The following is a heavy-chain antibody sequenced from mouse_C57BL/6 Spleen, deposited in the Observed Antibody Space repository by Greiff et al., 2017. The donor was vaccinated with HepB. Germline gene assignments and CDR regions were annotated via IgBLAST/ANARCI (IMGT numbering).Heavy chain of an antibody. V-gene: IGHV1-15*01. J-gene: IGHJ2*01. Sequence: QVQLQQSGAELVRPGASVTLSCKASGYTFTDYEMHWVKQTPVHGLEWIGAIDPETGGTAYNQKFKGKAILTADKSSSTAYMELRSLTSEDSAVYYCTRSGDYDYGGYWGQGTTLTVSS. CDR2: IDPETGGT. CDR1: GYTFTDYE. CDR3: TRSGDYDYGGY. D-gene: IGHD2-4*01.